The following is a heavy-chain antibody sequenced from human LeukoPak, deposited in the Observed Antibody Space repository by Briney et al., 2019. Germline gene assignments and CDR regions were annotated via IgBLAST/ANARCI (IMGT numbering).Heavy chain of an antibody. CDR2: IYHSGST. CDR1: GGSISSSNW. V-gene: IGHV4-4*02. D-gene: IGHD1-14*01. CDR3: ARSDLRSGTRSRRTFGP. Sequence: PSETLSLTCAVSGGSISSSNWWSWVRQPPGKGLEWIGEIYHSGSTNYNPSLKSRVTISVDKSKNQFSLKLSSVTAADTAVYYCARSDLRSGTRSRRTFGPWGQGTLVTVSS. J-gene: IGHJ5*02.